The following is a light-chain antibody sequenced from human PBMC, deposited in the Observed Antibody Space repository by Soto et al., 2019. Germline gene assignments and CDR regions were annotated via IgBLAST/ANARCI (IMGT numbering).Light chain of an antibody. V-gene: IGLV2-14*01. CDR3: CSYTRISPYV. J-gene: IGLJ1*01. CDR1: SSDVGGYNY. CDR2: EVS. Sequence: QSALTQPASVSGSPGQSITISCTGTSSDVGGYNYVSWYQQHPGKAPKLMIYEVSNRPSGVSNRFSGSKSGNTASLTISGLQAEDEADYYCCSYTRISPYVFGTGTKATVL.